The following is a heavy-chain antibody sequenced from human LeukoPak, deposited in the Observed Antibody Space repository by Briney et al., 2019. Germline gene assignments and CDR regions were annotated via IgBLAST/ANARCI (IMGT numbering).Heavy chain of an antibody. J-gene: IGHJ6*03. CDR3: ARDVTLVRGVLQVSYYYYYMDV. CDR2: ISSSGSTI. CDR1: GFTFSSYE. V-gene: IGHV3-48*03. D-gene: IGHD3-10*01. Sequence: GGSLRLSCAASGFTFSSYEMNWVRQAPGKGLEWVSYISSSGSTIYYADSVKGRFTISRDNAKNSLYLQMNSLRVEDTAVYYCARDVTLVRGVLQVSYYYYYMDVWGKGTTVTVSS.